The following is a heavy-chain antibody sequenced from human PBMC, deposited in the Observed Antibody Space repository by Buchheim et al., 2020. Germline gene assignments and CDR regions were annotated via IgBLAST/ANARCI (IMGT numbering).Heavy chain of an antibody. Sequence: EVRLVESGGGLVQPGGSLRLSCAISGFTFKNHWMSWVRPTPGKGLEWVAYIKPDESEKNYVDSVKGRFTISRDNARGSLYLQMNTLRADDTAVYYCARVGSASPISSLDYWGQGTL. D-gene: IGHD6-6*01. CDR1: GFTFKNHW. CDR2: IKPDESEK. V-gene: IGHV3-7*01. J-gene: IGHJ4*02. CDR3: ARVGSASPISSLDY.